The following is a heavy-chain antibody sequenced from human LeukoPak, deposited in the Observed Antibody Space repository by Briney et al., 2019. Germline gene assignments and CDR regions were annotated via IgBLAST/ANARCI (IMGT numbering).Heavy chain of an antibody. V-gene: IGHV3-23*01. CDR2: ITGGSDST. J-gene: IGHJ4*02. CDR1: GFTFTSYV. Sequence: PGGSLRLSCAASGFTFTSYVMSWVRQAPGKGLEWVSAITGGSDSTYYADSVKGRFTISRDNSKNTLYVQMNSLRAEDTAVYYCAKGSSGARPYFFDYWGQGTLITVSS. CDR3: AKGSSGARPYFFDY.